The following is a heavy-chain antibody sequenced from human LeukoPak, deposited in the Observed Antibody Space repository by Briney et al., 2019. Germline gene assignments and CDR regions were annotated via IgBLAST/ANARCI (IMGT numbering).Heavy chain of an antibody. V-gene: IGHV4-4*07. CDR3: ARDWGYCSGVSCFVFDY. Sequence: SETLSLTCTVSGGSISSYYWSWIRQPAGEGLEWIGRIYASGNTNYNPSLKSRVTMSVDKSKNQLSLKLSSVTAADTAVYYCARDWGYCSGVSCFVFDYWGQGTLVTVSS. D-gene: IGHD2-15*01. J-gene: IGHJ4*02. CDR1: GGSISSYY. CDR2: IYASGNT.